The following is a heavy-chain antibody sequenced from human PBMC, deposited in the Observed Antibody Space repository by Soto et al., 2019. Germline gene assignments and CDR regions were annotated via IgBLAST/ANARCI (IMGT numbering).Heavy chain of an antibody. CDR3: ARPNYYDSSGYPHDAFDI. CDR1: GYTFTSYG. J-gene: IGHJ3*02. V-gene: IGHV1-18*01. Sequence: GASVKVSCKASGYTFTSYGISWVRQAPGQGLEWMGWISAYNGNTNYAQKLQGRVTMTTDTSTSTAYMELRSLRSGDTAVYYCARPNYYDSSGYPHDAFDIWGQGTMVTVSS. CDR2: ISAYNGNT. D-gene: IGHD3-22*01.